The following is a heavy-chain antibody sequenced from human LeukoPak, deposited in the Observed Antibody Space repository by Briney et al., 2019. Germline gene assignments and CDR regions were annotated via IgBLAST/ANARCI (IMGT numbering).Heavy chain of an antibody. CDR2: IKSKNDGAAT. V-gene: IGHV3-15*01. CDR3: VSRDAYKPRYFMDV. D-gene: IGHD5-24*01. J-gene: IGHJ6*03. CDR1: GFTFSSYS. Sequence: GGSLRLSCAASGFTFSSYSMNWVRQAPGEGLEWLGRIKSKNDGAATDYAAPVRGRFTISTDDSKNTRYLQMNSRKTEDTAVYYCVSRDAYKPRYFMDVWGKGTTVTVSS.